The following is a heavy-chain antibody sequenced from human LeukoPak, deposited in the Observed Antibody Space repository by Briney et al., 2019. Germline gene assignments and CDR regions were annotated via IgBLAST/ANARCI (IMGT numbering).Heavy chain of an antibody. J-gene: IGHJ4*02. CDR1: GVSISGTSYY. Sequence: PSETLSLTCTVSGVSISGTSYYWGRHPPPPGKGLEGFGSVYYSGTPYYNLSLKSRVTISVDTSKNQFSLKLTSVTAADTAVYYCATESWIQGEVYWGQGTLVTVSS. CDR2: VYYSGTP. V-gene: IGHV4-39*01. CDR3: ATESWIQGEVY. D-gene: IGHD5-18*01.